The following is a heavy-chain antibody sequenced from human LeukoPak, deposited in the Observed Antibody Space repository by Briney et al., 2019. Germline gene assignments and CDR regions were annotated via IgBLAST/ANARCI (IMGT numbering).Heavy chain of an antibody. J-gene: IGHJ4*02. CDR1: GFTFSSYA. D-gene: IGHD5-18*01. Sequence: PGGSLRLSCAASGFTFSSYAMSGVRQAPGKGLEWVSAISGSGGSTYYADSVKGRFTISRDNSKNTLYLQMNSLRAEDTAVYYCATSVGYSYGSEFDYWGQGTLVTVSS. V-gene: IGHV3-23*01. CDR2: ISGSGGST. CDR3: ATSVGYSYGSEFDY.